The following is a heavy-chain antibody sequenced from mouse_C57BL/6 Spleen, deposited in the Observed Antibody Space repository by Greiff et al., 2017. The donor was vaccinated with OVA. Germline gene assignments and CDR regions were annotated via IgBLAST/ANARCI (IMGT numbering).Heavy chain of an antibody. J-gene: IGHJ2*01. CDR3: AREWGNYLYCFDY. CDR2: IYPGDGET. V-gene: IGHV1-82*01. CDR1: GYAFSSSW. D-gene: IGHD2-1*01. Sequence: QVQLQQSGPELVKPGASVKISCKASGYAFSSSWMNWVKQRPGKGLEWIGRIYPGDGETTYNGKFKGKATLTADHSSSTAYMQLSSLTSEDSAVYFCAREWGNYLYCFDYWGQGTTLTVSS.